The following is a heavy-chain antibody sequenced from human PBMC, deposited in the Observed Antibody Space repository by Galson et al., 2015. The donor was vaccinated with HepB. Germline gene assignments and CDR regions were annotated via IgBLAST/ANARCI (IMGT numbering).Heavy chain of an antibody. J-gene: IGHJ5*02. D-gene: IGHD3-10*01. V-gene: IGHV1-3*01. CDR3: ARDSLYYGSGSYDWFDP. Sequence: SCKASGYTFTSYAMHWVRQAPGQRLEWMGWINAGNGNTKYSQKFQGRVTISRDTSASTAYMELSSLRSEDTAVYYCARDSLYYGSGSYDWFDPWGQGTLVTVSS. CDR2: INAGNGNT. CDR1: GYTFTSYA.